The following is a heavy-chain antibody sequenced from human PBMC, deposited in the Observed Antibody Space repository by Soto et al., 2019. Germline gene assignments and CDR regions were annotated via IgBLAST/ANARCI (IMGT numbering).Heavy chain of an antibody. CDR1: GFTFSSYS. Sequence: GGSLGLSCAASGFTFSSYSMNWVRQVPGKGLEWVSYISSSSSTIYYADSVKGRLTISRDNAKNSLYLQMNSLRAEDTAIYYCAKRTATGGDYYYYMDVWGKGTTVTVSS. J-gene: IGHJ6*03. D-gene: IGHD2-21*02. CDR2: ISSSSSTI. CDR3: AKRTATGGDYYYYMDV. V-gene: IGHV3-48*01.